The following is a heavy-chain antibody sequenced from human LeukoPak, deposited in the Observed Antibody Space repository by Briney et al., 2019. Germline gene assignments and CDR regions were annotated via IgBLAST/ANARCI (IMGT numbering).Heavy chain of an antibody. Sequence: SETLSLTCTVSGGSISSYYWSWIRQPPGKGLEWIGYIYYSGSTNYNPSLKSRVTISVDTSKNQFSLKLSSVTAAGTAVYYCARESYSYGYDYWGQGTLVTVSS. V-gene: IGHV4-59*01. CDR3: ARESYSYGYDY. D-gene: IGHD5-18*01. CDR1: GGSISSYY. J-gene: IGHJ4*02. CDR2: IYYSGST.